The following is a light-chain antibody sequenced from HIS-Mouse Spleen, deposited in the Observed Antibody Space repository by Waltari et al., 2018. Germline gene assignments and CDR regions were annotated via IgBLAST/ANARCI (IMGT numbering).Light chain of an antibody. CDR2: DVS. CDR3: SSYTSSSTLEVV. V-gene: IGLV2-14*03. Sequence: QSALTQPASVSGSPGQSITISCTGTSSDVGGYNYVSWYQQHPGKAPKLMIYDVSNRPAGVSNPFAGSKSGNTASLPISGLQAEDEADYYCSSYTSSSTLEVVFGGGTKLTVL. CDR1: SSDVGGYNY. J-gene: IGLJ2*01.